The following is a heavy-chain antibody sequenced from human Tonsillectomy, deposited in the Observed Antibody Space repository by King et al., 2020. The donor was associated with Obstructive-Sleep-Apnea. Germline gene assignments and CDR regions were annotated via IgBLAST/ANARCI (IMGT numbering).Heavy chain of an antibody. CDR2: IKSKTDGGTT. Sequence: VQLVESGGGLVKPGGSLRLSCAASGFTFSNAWMSWVRQAPGKGLEWVGRIKSKTDGGTTDYAAPVKGRFTISRDDPKNTLYLQMNSLKTEDTAVYYCTRPYYDFWSGYLYGMDVWGQGTTVTVSS. D-gene: IGHD3-3*01. V-gene: IGHV3-15*01. CDR3: TRPYYDFWSGYLYGMDV. CDR1: GFTFSNAW. J-gene: IGHJ6*02.